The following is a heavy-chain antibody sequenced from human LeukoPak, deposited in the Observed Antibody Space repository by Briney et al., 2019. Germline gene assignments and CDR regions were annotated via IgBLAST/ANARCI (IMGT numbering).Heavy chain of an antibody. V-gene: IGHV1-2*02. Sequence: GASVKVSCKASGYTFSGYYIHWVRQAPGQGLEWMGWIDPNSGGTSYAQKFQGSVTMTRDTSISTAYMELSRLRSDDTAVYYCARLADCSSSSCRSFDYWGQGTLVTVSS. CDR2: IDPNSGGT. CDR1: GYTFSGYY. D-gene: IGHD2-2*01. CDR3: ARLADCSSSSCRSFDY. J-gene: IGHJ4*02.